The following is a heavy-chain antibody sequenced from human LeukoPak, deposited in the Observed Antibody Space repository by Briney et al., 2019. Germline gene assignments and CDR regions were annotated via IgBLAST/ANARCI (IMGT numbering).Heavy chain of an antibody. J-gene: IGHJ1*01. V-gene: IGHV3-74*01. D-gene: IGHD6-13*01. CDR1: GFTFSSYW. CDR3: ARGGSSWSGYFQH. Sequence: GGPLRLSCAASGFTFSSYWIHWVRQAPGKGLVWVSRINSDGSSTTYADSVKGRFTISRDNAKNTLYLQMNSLRAEDTAVYYCARGGSSWSGYFQHWGQGTLVTVSS. CDR2: INSDGSST.